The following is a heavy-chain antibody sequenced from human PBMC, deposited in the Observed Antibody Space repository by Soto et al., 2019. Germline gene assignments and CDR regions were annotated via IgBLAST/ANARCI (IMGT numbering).Heavy chain of an antibody. V-gene: IGHV1-18*01. D-gene: IGHD6-13*01. J-gene: IGHJ4*02. CDR2: VNTYNGNP. Sequence: QVQLVQSGGELKKPGASVKVSCKASGYTFTNYAISWVRQAPGRGLEWMGWVNTYNGNPNYAQIFQGRVTMTTDTSTGTAYMELRSLKSDDSAIYSCARDSQYSTSWQRFDSWSQGTLFTVSS. CDR1: GYTFTNYA. CDR3: ARDSQYSTSWQRFDS.